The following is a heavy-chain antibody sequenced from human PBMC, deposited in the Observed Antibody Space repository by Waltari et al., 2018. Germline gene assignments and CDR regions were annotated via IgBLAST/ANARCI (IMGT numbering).Heavy chain of an antibody. CDR2: ISSSSSYI. CDR1: GFTFSSYS. V-gene: IGHV3-21*01. J-gene: IGHJ4*02. CDR3: ARGTGVVPAAMDY. D-gene: IGHD2-2*01. Sequence: EVQLVESGGGLVKPGGSLRLSCADSGFTFSSYSMNWVSQAPGKGLEWVSSISSSSSYIYYADSVKGRFTISRDNAKNSLYLQMNSLRAEDTAVYYCARGTGVVPAAMDYWGQGTLVTVSS.